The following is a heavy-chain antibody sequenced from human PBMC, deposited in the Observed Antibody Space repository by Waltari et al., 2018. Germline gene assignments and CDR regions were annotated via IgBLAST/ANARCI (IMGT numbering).Heavy chain of an antibody. CDR1: GGSFSGYY. Sequence: QVQLQQWGAGLLKPSETLSLTGAVYGGSFSGYYWSWIRQPPGKGLEWIGEINHSGSTNYNPSLKSRVTISVDTSKNQFALKLSSVTAADTAVYYCARGPYDILTGYSYDYWGQGTLVTVSS. J-gene: IGHJ4*02. CDR2: INHSGST. D-gene: IGHD3-9*01. V-gene: IGHV4-34*01. CDR3: ARGPYDILTGYSYDY.